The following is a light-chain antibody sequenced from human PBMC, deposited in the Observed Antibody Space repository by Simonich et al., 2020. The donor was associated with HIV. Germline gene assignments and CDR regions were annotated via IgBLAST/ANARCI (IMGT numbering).Light chain of an antibody. CDR1: QSVYSY. V-gene: IGKV3-11*01. CDR2: DAS. CDR3: QQRYSWPPLT. Sequence: EIVLTQSPATLSLSPGERATLSCRATQSVYSYLAWYQQKPGQAPRLLIYDASNRATGIPARFSGSGSGTDFPLTISSLEPEYFAVYYCQQRYSWPPLTFGGGTNVEI. J-gene: IGKJ4*01.